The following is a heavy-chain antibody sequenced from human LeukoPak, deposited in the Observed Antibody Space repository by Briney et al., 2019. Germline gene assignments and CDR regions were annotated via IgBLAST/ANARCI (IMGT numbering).Heavy chain of an antibody. CDR2: IYSGGST. CDR3: ARDLVHYYDSSGYYYYYYGMDV. J-gene: IGHJ6*02. CDR1: GFTVSSNY. Sequence: PGGSLRLSCAASGFTVSSNYMSWVRQAPGKGLEWVSVIYSGGSTYHADSVKGRFTISRDNSKNTLYLQMNSLRAEDTAVYYCARDLVHYYDSSGYYYYYYGMDVWGQGTTVTVSS. D-gene: IGHD3-22*01. V-gene: IGHV3-66*01.